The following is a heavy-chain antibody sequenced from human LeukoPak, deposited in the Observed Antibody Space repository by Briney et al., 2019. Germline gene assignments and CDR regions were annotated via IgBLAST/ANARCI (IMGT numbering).Heavy chain of an antibody. V-gene: IGHV5-10-1*01. Sequence: SGESLKISCKGSGYSFTSYWISWVRQMPGKGLEWMGRIDPSDSYTNYSPSLQGHVTISADKSISTAYLQWSSLKASDTAMYYCARHGSFGSSGYYYDYWGQGPLVTVSS. J-gene: IGHJ4*02. D-gene: IGHD3-22*01. CDR3: ARHGSFGSSGYYYDY. CDR2: IDPSDSYT. CDR1: GYSFTSYW.